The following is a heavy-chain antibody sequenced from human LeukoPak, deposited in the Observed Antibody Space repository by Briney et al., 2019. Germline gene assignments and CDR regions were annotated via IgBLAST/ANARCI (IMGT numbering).Heavy chain of an antibody. CDR3: ARNPYYYDSSGYYFYYYGMDV. CDR2: IYYSGGT. V-gene: IGHV4-31*03. Sequence: PSETLSLTCTVSGGSISSGGYYWSWIRQHPGKGLEWIGYIYYSGGTYYNPSLKSRVTISVDTSKNQFSLKLSSVTAADTAVYYCARNPYYYDSSGYYFYYYGMDVWGQGTTVTVSS. CDR1: GGSISSGGYY. D-gene: IGHD3-22*01. J-gene: IGHJ6*02.